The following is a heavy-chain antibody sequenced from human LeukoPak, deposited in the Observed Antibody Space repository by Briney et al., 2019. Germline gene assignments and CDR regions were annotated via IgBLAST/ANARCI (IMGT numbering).Heavy chain of an antibody. CDR2: ISYDVSNK. V-gene: IGHV3-30*04. CDR1: GFTFSSYA. D-gene: IGHD1-26*01. Sequence: PGGSLRLSCAPSGFTFSSYAMHWVRQAPGKGLEWPAVISYDVSNKYYADYVEGRFTISRDNSKNTLYLQMNSLRAEHTAVYYCARDRDSGSYCDYWGQGTLVTVSS. CDR3: ARDRDSGSYCDY. J-gene: IGHJ4*02.